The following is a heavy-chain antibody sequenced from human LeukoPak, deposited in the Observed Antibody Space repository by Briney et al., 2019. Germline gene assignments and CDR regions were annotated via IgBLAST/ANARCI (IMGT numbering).Heavy chain of an antibody. D-gene: IGHD3-16*02. J-gene: IGHJ5*02. CDR2: IYSGGST. V-gene: IGHV3-53*01. CDR1: GFTVSSNY. CDR3: AARYYDYVWGSYRYSP. Sequence: GGSLRLSCAASGFTVSSNYMSWVRQAPGKELEWVSVIYSGGSTYYADSVKGRFTISRDNSKNTLYLQMNSLRAEDTAVYYCAARYYDYVWGSYRYSPWGQGTLVTVSS.